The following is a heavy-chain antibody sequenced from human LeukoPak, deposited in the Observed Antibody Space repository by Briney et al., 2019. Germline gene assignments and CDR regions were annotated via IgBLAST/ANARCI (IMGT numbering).Heavy chain of an antibody. V-gene: IGHV4-61*02. CDR3: AKDLQMYYYHSSGYQGAFDI. D-gene: IGHD3-22*01. CDR2: IYTSGGT. Sequence: PSETLSLTCTVSGGSISSGSYYWSWIRQPAGKGLEWIGRIYTSGGTNYNPSLKSRVTISVDTSKNQFSLKLNSVTAADTAVYYCAKDLQMYYYHSSGYQGAFDIWGQGTMVTVSS. J-gene: IGHJ3*02. CDR1: GGSISSGSYY.